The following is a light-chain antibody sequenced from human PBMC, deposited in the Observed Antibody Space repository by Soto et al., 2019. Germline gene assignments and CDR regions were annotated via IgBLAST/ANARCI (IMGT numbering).Light chain of an antibody. CDR1: QSVTYN. CDR2: GAY. V-gene: IGKV3-15*01. Sequence: ETVMTQSPATLSLSLGERATLSCRASQSVTYNLAWYQQKPGQAPRLLIHGAYTRAIGIPDRFSGSGFGTEFTLTISSLQSEDFAVYYCQQYNNWPPYTFGQGTKVEIK. J-gene: IGKJ2*01. CDR3: QQYNNWPPYT.